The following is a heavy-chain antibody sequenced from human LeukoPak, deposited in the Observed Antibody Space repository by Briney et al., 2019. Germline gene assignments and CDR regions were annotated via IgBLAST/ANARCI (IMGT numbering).Heavy chain of an antibody. CDR3: ARLTGHRTVDI. D-gene: IGHD2-8*02. Sequence: GGSSQIPCKVSGYGSINNWIGWVGQMPPKSLEWMGFVDPAKAGRRYSPAFQGQVIISADKSIRTAYLQWSSLKAPDTAIYYCARLTGHRTVDIWGQGTMVTISS. CDR2: VDPAKAGR. J-gene: IGHJ3*02. V-gene: IGHV5-51*01. CDR1: GYGSINNW.